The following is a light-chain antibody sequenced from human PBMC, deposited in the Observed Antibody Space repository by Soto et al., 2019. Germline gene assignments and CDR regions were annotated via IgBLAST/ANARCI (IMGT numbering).Light chain of an antibody. V-gene: IGKV1-39*01. CDR3: QQSYWTRVT. CDR2: AAS. J-gene: IGKJ3*01. Sequence: DIQMTQSPSSLSASVGDRVTITCRASQTISNYFNWYQQRPGKAPKVLIYAASSLQSGVPSRFSGSGSGTDFTLTISNLQPEDFATYYCQQSYWTRVTFGPGTKVDIK. CDR1: QTISNY.